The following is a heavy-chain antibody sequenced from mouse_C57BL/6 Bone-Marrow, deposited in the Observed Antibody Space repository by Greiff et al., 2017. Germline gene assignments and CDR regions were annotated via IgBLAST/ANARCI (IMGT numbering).Heavy chain of an antibody. CDR3: AGDGGSSYGAMDY. V-gene: IGHV1-52*01. CDR1: GYTFTSYW. CDR2: IDPSDSET. Sequence: QVQLKQPGAELVRPGSSVKLSCKASGYTFTSYWMHWVKQRPIQGLEWIGNIDPSDSETHYNQKFKDKATLTVDKSSSTAYMQLSSLTSEDSAVYYWAGDGGSSYGAMDYWGQGTSVTVSS. J-gene: IGHJ4*01. D-gene: IGHD1-1*01.